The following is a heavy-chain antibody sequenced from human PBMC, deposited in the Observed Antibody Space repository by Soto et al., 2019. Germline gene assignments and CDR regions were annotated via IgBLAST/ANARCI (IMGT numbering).Heavy chain of an antibody. V-gene: IGHV4-31*02. CDR3: AREGNGSIYFDY. D-gene: IGHD3-10*01. CDR2: IYYSGST. CDR1: ISSGGYY. Sequence: ISSGGYYWSWIRQHPGKGLEWIGYIYYSGSTYYNPSLKSRVTISVDTSKNQFSLKLSSVTAADTAVYYCAREGNGSIYFDYWGQGTLVTVSS. J-gene: IGHJ4*02.